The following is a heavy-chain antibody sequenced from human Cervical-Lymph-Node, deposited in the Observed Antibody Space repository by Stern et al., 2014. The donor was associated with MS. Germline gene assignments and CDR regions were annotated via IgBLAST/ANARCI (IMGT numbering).Heavy chain of an antibody. D-gene: IGHD4-17*01. V-gene: IGHV4-30-2*01. J-gene: IGHJ3*02. Sequence: QLQLQESGSGLVKPSQTLSLTCAVSGGSISSGGYSWSWIRQPPGKGLEWIGYIYHSGSTYYNPSLKSRVTISVDRAQNKFSLKLSSVTAADTAVYYCARSSTVTPNAFDIWGQGTMVTVSS. CDR3: ARSSTVTPNAFDI. CDR2: IYHSGST. CDR1: GGSISSGGYS.